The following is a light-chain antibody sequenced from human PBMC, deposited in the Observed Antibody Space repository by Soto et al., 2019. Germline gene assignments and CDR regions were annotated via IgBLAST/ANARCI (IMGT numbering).Light chain of an antibody. CDR1: QSVSSSY. V-gene: IGKV3-20*01. Sequence: EIVLTQSPGTLSLSPGERATLSCRSSQSVSSSYLAWYQQKPGQAPRLLIYGASSRATGMPDRFSGSGSGKDFTLTISRLEPEDCAVYYCQQYGSSPFTFGPGTKVDIK. CDR3: QQYGSSPFT. CDR2: GAS. J-gene: IGKJ3*01.